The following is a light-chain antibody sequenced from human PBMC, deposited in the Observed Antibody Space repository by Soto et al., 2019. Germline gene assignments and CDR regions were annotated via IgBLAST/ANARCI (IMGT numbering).Light chain of an antibody. J-gene: IGKJ4*01. CDR1: QSISSW. CDR3: QQYNSYPLT. V-gene: IGKV1-5*03. CDR2: KAS. Sequence: DFQMTQSPSTLSASVGDRATITCRASQSISSWLAWYQQKPGKAPKLLIYKASSLESGVPSRFSGSGSGTEFTLTISSLQPDDFATYYCQQYNSYPLTFGGGTKVDIK.